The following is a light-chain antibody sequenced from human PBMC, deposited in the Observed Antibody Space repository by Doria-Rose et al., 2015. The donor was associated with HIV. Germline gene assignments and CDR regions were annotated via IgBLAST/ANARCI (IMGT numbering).Light chain of an antibody. CDR1: QRVKSSY. CDR2: DAS. J-gene: IGKJ5*01. V-gene: IGKV3-20*01. Sequence: TQSPGTLSLSPGERATLSCRASQRVKSSYLAWHQQKPGQAPRLLIYDASTRATGIPDRFSGSGSGTDFTLTISRLEPEDVAVYYCQQYGTSRGTFGQGPRLEIK. CDR3: QQYGTSRGT.